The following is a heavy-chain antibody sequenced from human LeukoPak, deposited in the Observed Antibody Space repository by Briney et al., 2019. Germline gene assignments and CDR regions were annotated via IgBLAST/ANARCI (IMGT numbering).Heavy chain of an antibody. CDR2: INHSGST. CDR3: ARDSIGMGFGANYGMDV. V-gene: IGHV4-34*01. Sequence: SETLSLTCAAYGGSFSGYYWSWIRQPPGKGLEWIGEINHSGSTNYNPSLKSRVTISVDTSKNQFSLKLGSVTAADTAVYYCARDSIGMGFGANYGMDVWGQGTTVTVS. CDR1: GGSFSGYY. J-gene: IGHJ6*02. D-gene: IGHD3-10*01.